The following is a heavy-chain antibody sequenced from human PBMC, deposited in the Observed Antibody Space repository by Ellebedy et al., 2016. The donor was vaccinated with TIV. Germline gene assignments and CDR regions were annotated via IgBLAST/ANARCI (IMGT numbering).Heavy chain of an antibody. D-gene: IGHD5-18*01. Sequence: GESLKISCAASGFTVSSNYMSWVRQAPGKGLEWVSAIGPSSNYAFYIDSVKGRFTISRDNFKNTLYLQVDSLRAEDTAIYYCVKEMVSRSSLTFDYWGQGTLLTVSS. CDR2: IGPSSNYA. J-gene: IGHJ4*02. V-gene: IGHV3-23*01. CDR1: GFTVSSNY. CDR3: VKEMVSRSSLTFDY.